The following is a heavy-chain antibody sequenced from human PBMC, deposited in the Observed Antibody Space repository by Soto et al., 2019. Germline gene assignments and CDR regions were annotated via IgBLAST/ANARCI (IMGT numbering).Heavy chain of an antibody. CDR3: ARAGYSSSWYGIY. D-gene: IGHD6-13*01. J-gene: IGHJ4*02. CDR2: ISGNGGST. V-gene: IGHV3-23*01. CDR1: GFSFSSYA. Sequence: GGSLRLSCAASGFSFSSYALTWVRQAPGKGLQWVSIISGNGGSTHYADSVKGRFTISRDNAKNTLYLQMNSLRAEDTAVYYCARAGYSSSWYGIYWGQGTLVTVSS.